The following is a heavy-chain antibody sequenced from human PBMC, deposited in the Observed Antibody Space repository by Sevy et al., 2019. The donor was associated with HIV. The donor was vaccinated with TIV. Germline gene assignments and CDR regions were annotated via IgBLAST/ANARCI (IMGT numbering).Heavy chain of an antibody. J-gene: IGHJ4*02. D-gene: IGHD3-10*01. Sequence: GGSLRLSCAASGFTFSSYAMHWVRQAPGKGLEWVAVISYDGSNKYYADSVKGRFTISRDNSKNTLYLQMNSLRTEDTAVYYCARYRGSGKNVFFDYWGQGTLVTVSS. CDR2: ISYDGSNK. CDR1: GFTFSSYA. V-gene: IGHV3-30-3*01. CDR3: ARYRGSGKNVFFDY.